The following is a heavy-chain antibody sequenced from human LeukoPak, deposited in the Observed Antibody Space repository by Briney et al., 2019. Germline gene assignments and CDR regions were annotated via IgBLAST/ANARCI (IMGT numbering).Heavy chain of an antibody. D-gene: IGHD6-13*01. Sequence: SETLSLTCTVSGGSISSSDHYWGWIRQPPGKGLEWIANMYYSGSTYYNPSLKSRVTISVDTSKNQLYLKLRSVTAADTAVYYCARGRSSWYRSFIVTLFDYWGQGTLVTVSS. CDR2: MYYSGST. J-gene: IGHJ4*02. V-gene: IGHV4-39*01. CDR1: GGSISSSDHY. CDR3: ARGRSSWYRSFIVTLFDY.